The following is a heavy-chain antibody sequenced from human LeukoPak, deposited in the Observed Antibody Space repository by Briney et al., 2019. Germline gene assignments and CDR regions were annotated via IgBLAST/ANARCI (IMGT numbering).Heavy chain of an antibody. CDR3: ARDTLNGPFVISLDY. Sequence: RGSLRLSCAASGFTVSSNYMSWVRQAPGKGLEWVSHISSDGHVETYVDSVRGRFTMSRDNAKNFLFLQMNGLRAEDTAVYYCARDTLNGPFVISLDYWGQGALVTVSS. CDR2: ISSDGHVE. CDR1: GFTVSSNY. V-gene: IGHV3-11*04. J-gene: IGHJ4*02. D-gene: IGHD3-9*01.